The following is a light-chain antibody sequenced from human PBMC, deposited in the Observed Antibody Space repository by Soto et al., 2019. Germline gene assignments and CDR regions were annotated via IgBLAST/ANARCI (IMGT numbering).Light chain of an antibody. CDR1: SSDIGAYNY. CDR3: TSYTTTSSLGV. Sequence: QSVLTQPASVSGSPGQSITVSCSGTSSDIGAYNYVSWYQHYPGKAPKLIIYEVSNRPSGVSTRFSGSKSGNTASLTISGLQADDEADYYCTSYTTTSSLGVFGGGTKLTVL. CDR2: EVS. J-gene: IGLJ2*01. V-gene: IGLV2-14*01.